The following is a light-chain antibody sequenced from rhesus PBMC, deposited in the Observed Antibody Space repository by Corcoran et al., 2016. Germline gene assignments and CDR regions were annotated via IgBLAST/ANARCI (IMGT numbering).Light chain of an antibody. V-gene: IGKV1-46*01. CDR3: QQYYSYPLT. Sequence: DIQMTQSPSSLSASVGDTVTITCRASQSFGSSLAWYQQKPGKAPKLLIYSSSSLQSGVPSGFSGSKSGTDFTLPISSLQPEDIASYYCQQYYSYPLTFGGGTKVEIK. J-gene: IGKJ4*01. CDR2: SSS. CDR1: QSFGSS.